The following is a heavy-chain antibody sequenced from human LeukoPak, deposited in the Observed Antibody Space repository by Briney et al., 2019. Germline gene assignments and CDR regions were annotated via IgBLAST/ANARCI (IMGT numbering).Heavy chain of an antibody. CDR3: ARGVVEMATIHFDY. V-gene: IGHV4-59*08. D-gene: IGHD5-24*01. CDR1: GGSISSYY. CDR2: IYYSGST. J-gene: IGHJ4*02. Sequence: SETLSLTCTVSGGSISSYYWSWIRQPPGKGLEWVGYIYYSGSTNYNPSLKSRVTISVDTSKSQFSLKLSSVTAADTAVYYCARGVVEMATIHFDYWGQGTLVTVSS.